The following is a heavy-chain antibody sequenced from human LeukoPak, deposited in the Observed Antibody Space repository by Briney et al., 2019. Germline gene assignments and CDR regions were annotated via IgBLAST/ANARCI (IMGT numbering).Heavy chain of an antibody. V-gene: IGHV4-39*07. CDR3: ARVTMVRGVIRVVDYFDY. CDR2: IYYSGST. Sequence: SETLSLTCTVSGGSISSYYWGWIRQPPGKGLEWIGSIYYSGSTYYNPSLKSRVTISVDTSKNQFSLKLSSVTAADTAVYYCARVTMVRGVIRVVDYFDYWGQGTLVTVSS. CDR1: GGSISSYY. D-gene: IGHD3-10*01. J-gene: IGHJ4*02.